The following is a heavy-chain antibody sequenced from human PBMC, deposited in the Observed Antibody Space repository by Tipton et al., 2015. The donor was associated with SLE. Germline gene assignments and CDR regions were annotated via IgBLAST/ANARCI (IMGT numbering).Heavy chain of an antibody. J-gene: IGHJ4*02. V-gene: IGHV3-11*05. CDR3: AKVTGVFDY. Sequence: GSLRLSCTASGFTFSDYYMSWIRQAPGEGLEWVSHISGSTTYTDYAGSVKGRFTISRDNSKNTLYLQMNSLRAEDTAVYYCAKVTGVFDYWGQGTLVTVSS. D-gene: IGHD1-14*01. CDR2: ISGSTTYT. CDR1: GFTFSDYY.